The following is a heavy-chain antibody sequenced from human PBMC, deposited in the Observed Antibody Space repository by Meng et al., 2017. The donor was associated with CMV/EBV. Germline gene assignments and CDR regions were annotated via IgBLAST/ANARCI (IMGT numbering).Heavy chain of an antibody. D-gene: IGHD6-13*01. CDR2: IRSKANSYAT. CDR3: AKDLDSSSWNYYYYGMDV. CDR1: GFTFSGSA. J-gene: IGHJ6*02. V-gene: IGHV3-73*01. Sequence: GESLKISCAASGFTFSGSAMHWVRQASGKGLEWVGRIRSKANSYATAYAASVKGRFTISRDNSKNTLYLQMNSLRAEDTAVYYCAKDLDSSSWNYYYYGMDVWGQGTTVTVSS.